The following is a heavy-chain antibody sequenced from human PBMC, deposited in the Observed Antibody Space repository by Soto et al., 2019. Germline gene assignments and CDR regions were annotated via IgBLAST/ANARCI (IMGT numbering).Heavy chain of an antibody. D-gene: IGHD1-26*01. Sequence: ASVKVSCKASGYTFTSYGISWVRQAPGQGLEWMGWISAYNGNTNYAQKLQGRVTMTTDTSTSTAYMELRSLRSDDTAVYYCARDRWGGVVGASVAGQHYYYYYGMDVWGQGTTVTVSS. CDR1: GYTFTSYG. CDR3: ARDRWGGVVGASVAGQHYYYYYGMDV. J-gene: IGHJ6*02. V-gene: IGHV1-18*04. CDR2: ISAYNGNT.